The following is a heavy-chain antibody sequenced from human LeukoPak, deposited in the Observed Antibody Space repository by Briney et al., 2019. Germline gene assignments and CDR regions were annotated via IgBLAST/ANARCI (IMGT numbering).Heavy chain of an antibody. D-gene: IGHD2/OR15-2a*01. J-gene: IGHJ4*02. CDR1: GFTFSSYA. CDR3: VSFYETY. Sequence: GGSLRLSCEASGFTFSSYAMAWVRQAPGKGLEWVSSITIGGGRTYYADSVKGRFTISRDNSKNTVYLQMNSLRAEDTAVYYCVSFYETYWGRGTLVTVSS. CDR2: ITIGGGRT. V-gene: IGHV3-23*01.